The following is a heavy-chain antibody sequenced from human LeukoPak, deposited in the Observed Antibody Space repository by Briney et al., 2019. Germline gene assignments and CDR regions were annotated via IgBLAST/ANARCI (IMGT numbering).Heavy chain of an antibody. Sequence: GGSLRLSCAASGFTFSTYAMHWVRQAPGKGLEWVAVISYDGSSKYYADSVTGRFTIYRDNSKNMLYLQMNSLRAEDTAVYYCSRARSSYGYGDAFDIWGQGTMVTVSS. D-gene: IGHD5-18*01. CDR3: SRARSSYGYGDAFDI. CDR2: ISYDGSSK. J-gene: IGHJ3*02. V-gene: IGHV3-30*04. CDR1: GFTFSTYA.